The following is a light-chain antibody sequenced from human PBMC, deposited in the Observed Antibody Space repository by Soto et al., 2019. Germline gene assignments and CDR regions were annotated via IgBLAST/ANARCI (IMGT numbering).Light chain of an antibody. CDR3: QQFGTSPLT. CDR2: GTS. J-gene: IGKJ4*01. CDR1: QSVSSSY. V-gene: IGKV3-20*01. Sequence: EVVLTQSPGTLSLSPGERATLSCRASQSVSSSYLAWYQQKPGQAPRLLIYGTSIRATGIPDRFSGSGSGTGFTLTVSRLEVEDFAVYYCQQFGTSPLTFGGGTKVEIK.